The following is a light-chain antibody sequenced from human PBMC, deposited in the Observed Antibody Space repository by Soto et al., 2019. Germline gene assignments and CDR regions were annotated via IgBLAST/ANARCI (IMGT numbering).Light chain of an antibody. CDR1: QNVRSY. CDR3: QQRSNWPGT. J-gene: IGKJ4*01. V-gene: IGKV3-11*01. CDR2: DAS. Sequence: EIVLTQSPVTLSLSPGESATLSCSASQNVRSYLAWYQQRPGHAPRLLIYDASTRATGIPARFSGSGSGTDFTLSIRSLEPEDFAVYYCQQRSNWPGTFGGGTKVEIK.